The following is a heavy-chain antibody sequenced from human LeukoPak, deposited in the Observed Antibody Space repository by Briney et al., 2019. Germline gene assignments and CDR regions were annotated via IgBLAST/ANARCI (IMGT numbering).Heavy chain of an antibody. J-gene: IGHJ4*02. CDR3: ARHYSANSFDY. Sequence: SETLSLTCTVSGGSISSYYWSWIRQPPGKGLEWIGYIYYSGSTSYNPSLKSRVTISVDTSKNQFSLKLSSVTAADTAVYYCARHYSANSFDYWGQGTLVTVSS. V-gene: IGHV4-59*08. CDR1: GGSISSYY. D-gene: IGHD2-15*01. CDR2: IYYSGST.